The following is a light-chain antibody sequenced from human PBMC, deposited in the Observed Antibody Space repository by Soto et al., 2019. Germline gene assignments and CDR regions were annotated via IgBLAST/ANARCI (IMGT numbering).Light chain of an antibody. V-gene: IGLV1-51*02. J-gene: IGLJ1*01. Sequence: VQTQPPSVAASPGQKVTVSCSGSSSNIGNNYVSWYQQLPGTAPKLLIYENNKRPSGIPDRFSGTKSGTSATLGITGLQTGDEADYYCGTWDSSLSSYVFGTGTKVTVL. CDR1: SSNIGNNY. CDR3: GTWDSSLSSYV. CDR2: ENN.